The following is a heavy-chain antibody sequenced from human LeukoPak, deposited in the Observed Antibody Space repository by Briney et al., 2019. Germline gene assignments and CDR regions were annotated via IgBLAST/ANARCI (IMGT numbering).Heavy chain of an antibody. J-gene: IGHJ4*02. Sequence: ASVKVSCKASGYTFTSYDINWVGQATGQGLEWMGWMNPNSGNTGYAQKFQGRVTMTRGMSTSTVYMELSSLRSKDTAVYFCARDGYCSGGSCHSFEYWGQGTLVTVSS. D-gene: IGHD2-15*01. V-gene: IGHV1-8*02. CDR2: MNPNSGNT. CDR3: ARDGYCSGGSCHSFEY. CDR1: GYTFTSYD.